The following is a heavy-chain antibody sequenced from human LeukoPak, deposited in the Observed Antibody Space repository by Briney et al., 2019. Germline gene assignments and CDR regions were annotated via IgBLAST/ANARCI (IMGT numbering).Heavy chain of an antibody. CDR2: INPSGGST. D-gene: IGHD3-22*01. CDR1: GYTFTNYY. V-gene: IGHV1-46*01. CDR3: ARDLYYASSGGALHI. Sequence: GASVKVSCKASGYTFTNYYMNWVRQAPGQGLEWMGMINPSGGSTSYAQKFKGRITMTGDTSTSTVYMELSSLRSEDAAIYYCARDLYYASSGGALHIWGQGTLFTVSS. J-gene: IGHJ3*02.